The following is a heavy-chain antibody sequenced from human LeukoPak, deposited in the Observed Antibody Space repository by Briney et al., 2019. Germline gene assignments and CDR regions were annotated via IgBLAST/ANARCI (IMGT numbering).Heavy chain of an antibody. V-gene: IGHV3-30*02. CDR3: PPHGVVRGAFDI. D-gene: IGHD4-23*01. J-gene: IGHJ3*02. Sequence: PGGSLRLSCAASGFTFSSYGMHWVRQAPGKGLEWVAFIRYDGSNKYYADSVKGRFTISRDNSKNTLYLQMNSLRAEDTAVYYCPPHGVVRGAFDIWGQGTMVTVSS. CDR2: IRYDGSNK. CDR1: GFTFSSYG.